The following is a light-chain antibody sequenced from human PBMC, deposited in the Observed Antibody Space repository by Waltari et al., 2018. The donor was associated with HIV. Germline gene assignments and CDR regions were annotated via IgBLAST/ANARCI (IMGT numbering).Light chain of an antibody. CDR2: AAS. J-gene: IGKJ1*01. V-gene: IGKV1-6*01. CDR1: QGIRSD. Sequence: AIQMTQSPSSLSASVGDRVTITCRASQGIRSDLAWYEQRVGQAPKLLIYAASNLHSGVPSRFSGSGSGTEFTLTISSLQPEDFATYYCLQDYKYPRTFGQGTKVEVK. CDR3: LQDYKYPRT.